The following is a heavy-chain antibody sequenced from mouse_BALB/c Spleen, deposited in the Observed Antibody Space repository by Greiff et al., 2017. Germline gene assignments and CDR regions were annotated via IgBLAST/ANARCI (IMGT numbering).Heavy chain of an antibody. CDR1: GYTFTSYY. CDR3: TKGHSYYGSSYWYFDV. J-gene: IGHJ1*01. D-gene: IGHD1-1*01. Sequence: QVQLKESGAELVKPGASVKLSCKASGYTFTSYYMYWVKQRPGQGLEWIGEINPSNGGTNFNEKFKSKATLTVDKSSSTAYMQLSSLTSEDSAVYYCTKGHSYYGSSYWYFDVWGAGTTVTVSS. V-gene: IGHV1S81*02. CDR2: INPSNGGT.